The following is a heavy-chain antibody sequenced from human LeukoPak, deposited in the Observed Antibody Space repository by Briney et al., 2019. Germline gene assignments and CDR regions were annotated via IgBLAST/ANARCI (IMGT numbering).Heavy chain of an antibody. J-gene: IGHJ6*03. CDR3: ARVAVLVTPWDYYYMDV. CDR2: ISAYNGNT. CDR1: GYTFTSYG. D-gene: IGHD3-22*01. V-gene: IGHV1-18*01. Sequence: ASVKVSCNASGYTFTSYGISWVRQAPGQGLEWMGWISAYNGNTNYAQKLQGRVTMTTDTSTSTAYMELRSLRSDDTAVYYCARVAVLVTPWDYYYMDVWGKGTTVTVSS.